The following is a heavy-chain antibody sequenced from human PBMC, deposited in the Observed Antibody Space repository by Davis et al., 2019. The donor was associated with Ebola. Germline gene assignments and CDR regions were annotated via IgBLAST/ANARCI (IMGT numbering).Heavy chain of an antibody. Sequence: ASVKVSCKASGYTFTGYYMHWVRQAPGQGLEWMGWINPNSGGTNYAQKFQGRVTMTRDTSISTAYMELSRLRSDDTAVYYCARDLGGPGYYYYYGMDVWGQGTTVTVSS. CDR3: ARDLGGPGYYYYYGMDV. CDR1: GYTFTGYY. V-gene: IGHV1-2*02. CDR2: INPNSGGT. J-gene: IGHJ6*02. D-gene: IGHD1-14*01.